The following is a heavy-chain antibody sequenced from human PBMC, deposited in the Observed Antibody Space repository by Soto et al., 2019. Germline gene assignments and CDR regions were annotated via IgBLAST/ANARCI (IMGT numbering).Heavy chain of an antibody. J-gene: IGHJ4*02. V-gene: IGHV4-31*03. CDR2: IYYSGST. CDR3: AKYYDSSGYKYRAGDYFDY. CDR1: GGSISSGGYY. D-gene: IGHD3-22*01. Sequence: QVQLQESGPGLVKPSQTLSLTCTVSGGSISSGGYYWSWIRQHPGKGLEWIGYIYYSGSTYYNPSLKSRVTISVDTSKNQFSLKLCSVTAAGIAVYYCAKYYDSSGYKYRAGDYFDYWGQGTLVTVSS.